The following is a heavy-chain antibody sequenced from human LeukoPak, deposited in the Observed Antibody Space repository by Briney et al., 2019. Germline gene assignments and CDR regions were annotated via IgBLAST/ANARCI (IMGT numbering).Heavy chain of an antibody. CDR3: ARDLGLAVADVDAFDI. Sequence: GGSLRLSCAASGFTFSSYWMSWVRQAPGKGLEWVANIKQDGSEKYYVDSVKGRFTISRDNAKNSLYLQMNSLRAEDTAVYYCARDLGLAVADVDAFDIWGQGTMVTVSS. D-gene: IGHD6-19*01. J-gene: IGHJ3*02. V-gene: IGHV3-7*01. CDR1: GFTFSSYW. CDR2: IKQDGSEK.